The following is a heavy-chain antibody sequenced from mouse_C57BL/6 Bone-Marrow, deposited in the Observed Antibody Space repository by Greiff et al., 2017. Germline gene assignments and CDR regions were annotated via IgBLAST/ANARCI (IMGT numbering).Heavy chain of an antibody. CDR1: GYTFTSYD. Sequence: QVQLKQSGPELVKPGASVKLSCKASGYTFTSYDINWVKQRHGQGLEWIGWIYPGDGSTKYNEKFKGEATLTVDTSSSTAYMELHSLTSEDSAVYFCARHPPVRNPYFDVLGTGTTVTVSS. V-gene: IGHV1-85*01. CDR3: ARHPPVRNPYFDV. CDR2: IYPGDGST. J-gene: IGHJ1*03.